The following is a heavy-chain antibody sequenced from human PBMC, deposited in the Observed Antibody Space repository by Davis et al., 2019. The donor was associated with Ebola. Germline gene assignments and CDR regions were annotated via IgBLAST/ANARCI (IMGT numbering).Heavy chain of an antibody. CDR3: AKDRGGYYYGMDV. Sequence: HTGGSLRLSCAASGFTFSTYWMHWVRQVPGKGLEWVSRTNKDGTITNYADSVRGRFTISRDDSKNTLYLQMNSLRAEDTAVYYCAKDRGGYYYGMDVWGQGTTVTVSS. J-gene: IGHJ6*02. V-gene: IGHV3-74*01. CDR1: GFTFSTYW. D-gene: IGHD2-15*01. CDR2: TNKDGTIT.